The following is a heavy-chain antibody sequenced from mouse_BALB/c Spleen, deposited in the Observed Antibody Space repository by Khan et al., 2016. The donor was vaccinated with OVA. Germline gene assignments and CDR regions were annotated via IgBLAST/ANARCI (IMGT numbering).Heavy chain of an antibody. CDR1: GYAFSGYW. D-gene: IGHD1-1*01. J-gene: IGHJ3*01. V-gene: IGHV1-9*01. Sequence: VQLQESGAELMKPGASVKTSCKATGYAFSGYWIEWVKQRPGHGLEWIGEIFPGSFSSSYNEKFKGKATFTADTSSNTAYMQLSSLTSEDSAVYYCAARRQGLLRDCFAYWGQGTLVTVSA. CDR3: AARRQGLLRDCFAY. CDR2: IFPGSFSS.